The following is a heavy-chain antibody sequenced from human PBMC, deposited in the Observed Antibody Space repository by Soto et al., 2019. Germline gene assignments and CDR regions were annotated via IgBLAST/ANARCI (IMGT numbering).Heavy chain of an antibody. Sequence: EVQLVESGGGLIQPGGSLRLSCVASGFTVSSNYMNWVRQAPGKGLEWVSIIYIAGTTYYADSVHGRFTISSDNSKNTLYLQMNSLRVEDTAVYYCARDSQGVPPSIPGDYYYGMDVCGQGTTVTVSS. J-gene: IGHJ6*02. V-gene: IGHV3-53*01. CDR1: GFTVSSNY. CDR2: IYIAGTT. D-gene: IGHD2-2*01. CDR3: ARDSQGVPPSIPGDYYYGMDV.